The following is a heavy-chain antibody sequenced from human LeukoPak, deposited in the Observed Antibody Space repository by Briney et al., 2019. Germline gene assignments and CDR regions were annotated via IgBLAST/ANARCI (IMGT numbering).Heavy chain of an antibody. CDR3: ARELGGHYDYVWGSYRGGYFDY. D-gene: IGHD3-16*01. CDR1: GFTFSTYS. V-gene: IGHV3-48*01. Sequence: GGSLRLSCAASGFTFSTYSMNWVRQAPGKGLEWVSYISASSSTIYYADSMKGRFTISRDNAKNSLYLQMNSLRAEDTAVYYWARELGGHYDYVWGSYRGGYFDYWGQGTLVTVSS. CDR2: ISASSSTI. J-gene: IGHJ4*02.